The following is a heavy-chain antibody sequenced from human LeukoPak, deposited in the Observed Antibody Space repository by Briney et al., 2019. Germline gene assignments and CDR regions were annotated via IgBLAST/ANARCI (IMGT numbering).Heavy chain of an antibody. CDR1: GGTFSSYA. CDR3: ARVPAAMYHYYYYMDV. J-gene: IGHJ6*03. CDR2: IIPIFGTA. V-gene: IGHV1-69*05. Sequence: ASVKVSCKASGGTFSSYAISWVRRAPGQGLEWMGGIIPIFGTANYAQKFQGRVTITTDESTSTAYMELSSLRSEDTAVYYCARVPAAMYHYYYYMDVWGKGTTVTVSS. D-gene: IGHD2-2*01.